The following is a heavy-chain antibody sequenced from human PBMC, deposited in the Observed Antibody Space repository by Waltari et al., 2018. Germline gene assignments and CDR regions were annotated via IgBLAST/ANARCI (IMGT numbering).Heavy chain of an antibody. CDR2: ISESGDT. Sequence: QVQLQESGPGLVKPSETLSLTCTVSGGSVTSYHWSWIRHAPGKGLEWIGVISESGDTNNSPSLRCRVTISVDPSDDLFSLRLSSVTAADTAVYYCARPVWDYTLGRCDFFQYWGQGIRVTVSS. CDR1: GGSVTSYH. V-gene: IGHV4-59*08. J-gene: IGHJ4*02. D-gene: IGHD4-4*01. CDR3: ARPVWDYTLGRCDFFQY.